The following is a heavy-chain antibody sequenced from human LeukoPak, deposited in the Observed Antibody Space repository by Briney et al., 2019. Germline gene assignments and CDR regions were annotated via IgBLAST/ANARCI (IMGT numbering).Heavy chain of an antibody. CDR2: ISADGGST. CDR3: AKESGKFDY. J-gene: IGHJ4*02. Sequence: GGSLRLSCVVSGINFADYAVHWVRQPPGKGLEWVSLISADGGSTFSADSVKGRFSISRDNSKNSLYLQMNSLRSEDTATYYCAKESGKFDYWGQGTLVAVSS. V-gene: IGHV3-43*02. CDR1: GINFADYA.